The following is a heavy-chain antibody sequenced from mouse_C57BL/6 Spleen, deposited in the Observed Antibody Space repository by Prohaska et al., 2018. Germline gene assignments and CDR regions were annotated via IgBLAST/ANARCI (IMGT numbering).Heavy chain of an antibody. CDR2: ISYDGSN. V-gene: IGHV3-6*01. J-gene: IGHJ3*01. CDR3: ANYYGSSTWFAY. CDR1: GYSITSGYS. Sequence: DVQLQESGPGLVKPSQSLSLTCSVTGYSITSGYSWNWIRQFPGNKLEWMGYISYDGSNNYNPSLKNRISITRDTSKNQFFLKLNSVTTEDTATYYCANYYGSSTWFAYWGQGTLVTVSA. D-gene: IGHD1-1*01.